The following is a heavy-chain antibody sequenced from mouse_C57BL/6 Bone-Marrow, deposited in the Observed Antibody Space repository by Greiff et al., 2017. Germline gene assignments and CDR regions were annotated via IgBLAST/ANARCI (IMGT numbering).Heavy chain of an antibody. Sequence: EVKLVESGEGLVKPGGSLKLSCAASGFTFSSYAMSWVRQTPEQRLEWVAYISSGGDYIYYADTVKGRFTISRDNARNTLYLQMSSLKSDDTAMYYCTRGGLLRFAYWGQGTLVTVSA. CDR3: TRGGLLRFAY. CDR1: GFTFSSYA. V-gene: IGHV5-9-1*02. D-gene: IGHD2-3*01. J-gene: IGHJ3*01. CDR2: ISSGGDYI.